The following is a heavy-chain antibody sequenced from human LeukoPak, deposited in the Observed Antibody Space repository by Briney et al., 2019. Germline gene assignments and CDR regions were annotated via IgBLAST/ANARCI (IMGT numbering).Heavy chain of an antibody. CDR1: GGSISSHY. D-gene: IGHD2-15*01. V-gene: IGHV4-59*11. CDR3: ARETVVVAATVGWFDP. J-gene: IGHJ5*02. CDR2: IYYSGST. Sequence: SETLSLTCTVSGGSISSHYLSWIRQPPGKGLEWIGYIYYSGSTNYNPSLKSRVTISVDTSKNQFSLKLSSVTAADTAVYYCARETVVVAATVGWFDPWGQGTLVTVSS.